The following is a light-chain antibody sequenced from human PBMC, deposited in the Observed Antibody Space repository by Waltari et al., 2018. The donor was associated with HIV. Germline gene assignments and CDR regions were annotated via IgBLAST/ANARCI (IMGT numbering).Light chain of an antibody. CDR1: NIGSRS. J-gene: IGLJ1*01. V-gene: IGLV3-21*02. CDR2: DDS. Sequence: SFVLTQPPSVSVAPGQPATISCGESNIGSRSVHWYQLKPGQAPVLVVYDDSDRPSGIPERFSGSNSGNTATLTISRVEAGDEAEYVCQGWDTSSDHVDYVFGTGTKVTVL. CDR3: QGWDTSSDHVDYV.